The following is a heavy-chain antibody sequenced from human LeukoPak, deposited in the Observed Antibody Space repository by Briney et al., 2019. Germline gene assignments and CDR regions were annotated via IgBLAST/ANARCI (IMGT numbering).Heavy chain of an antibody. D-gene: IGHD3-22*01. V-gene: IGHV4-39*01. J-gene: IGHJ4*02. Sequence: PSETLSLTCTVSGGSISSSSYYWGWIRQPPGTGLEWIGSIYYSGSTYYNPSLKSRVTISVDTSKNQFSLKLSSVTAADTAVYYCARLSTMIVACWGQGTLVTVSS. CDR3: ARLSTMIVAC. CDR1: GGSISSSSYY. CDR2: IYYSGST.